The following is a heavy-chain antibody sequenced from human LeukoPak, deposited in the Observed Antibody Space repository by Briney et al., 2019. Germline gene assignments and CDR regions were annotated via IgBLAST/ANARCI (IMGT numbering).Heavy chain of an antibody. CDR3: ARVPPDYNDLHDALDL. CDR2: IYYSGST. Sequence: SETLSLTCTVSGGSISSYYWSWIRQPPGKGLEWIGYIYYSGSTNYNPSLKSRVTISVDTSKNQFSLKLSSVTAADTAVYYCARVPPDYNDLHDALDLWGQGTVVTVSS. V-gene: IGHV4-59*08. D-gene: IGHD4-17*01. J-gene: IGHJ3*01. CDR1: GGSISSYY.